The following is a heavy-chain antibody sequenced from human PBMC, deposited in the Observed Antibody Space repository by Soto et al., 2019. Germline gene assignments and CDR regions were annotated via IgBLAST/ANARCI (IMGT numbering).Heavy chain of an antibody. D-gene: IGHD3-9*01. J-gene: IGHJ3*01. Sequence: EVQLVEAGGGLVQPGRSLRLSCAASGFPFDNYGMHWVRQAAGRGLEWVSGISWNSDTIGYADSVKGRFTISRDNAKNSLYLQMNSLRAEDTALYYCARRVFYGAFDVWGQGTMVTVSS. CDR2: ISWNSDTI. CDR3: ARRVFYGAFDV. V-gene: IGHV3-9*01. CDR1: GFPFDNYG.